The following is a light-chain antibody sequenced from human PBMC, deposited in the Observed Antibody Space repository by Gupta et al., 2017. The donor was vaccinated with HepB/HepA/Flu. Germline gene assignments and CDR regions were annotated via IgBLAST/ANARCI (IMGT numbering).Light chain of an antibody. V-gene: IGLV3-19*01. J-gene: IGLJ2*01. CDR2: GNN. CDR3: NCRDSSGNVV. CDR1: SLRNYY. Sequence: SSELTHYPPVSVALGQTVRITCQGDSLRNYYASWFQQKPGQAPKLVLYGNNIRPSGIPDRLSGSNSGNTASLTIAGTQAEDEADYYCNCRDSSGNVVFGGGTRLTVL.